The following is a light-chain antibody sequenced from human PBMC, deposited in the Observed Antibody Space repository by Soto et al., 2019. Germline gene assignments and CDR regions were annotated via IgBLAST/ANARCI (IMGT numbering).Light chain of an antibody. Sequence: QSALTQPPSASGSPGQSVTISCTGTSSDVGGYNYVSWYQQHPGKAPKLMIYEVIKRPSGVPDRFSGSKSGNTASLTVSGLHAEDEADYYCSSYGGTNNLVFGGGTKLTVL. CDR2: EVI. CDR3: SSYGGTNNLV. V-gene: IGLV2-8*01. J-gene: IGLJ2*01. CDR1: SSDVGGYNY.